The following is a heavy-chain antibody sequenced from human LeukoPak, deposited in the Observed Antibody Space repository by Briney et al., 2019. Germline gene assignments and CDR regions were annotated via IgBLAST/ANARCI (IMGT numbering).Heavy chain of an antibody. D-gene: IGHD4-23*01. CDR3: AKDVGFLTTVVTRGAFDI. V-gene: IGHV3-30*18. CDR1: GFTFIRHG. Sequence: PGGSLRLSCAASGFTFIRHGMHWVRQAPGKGLEWVAVISYDGRSTYYADSVNGRFTISRDNSKNTLYLQMNSLRAEDTALYYCAKDVGFLTTVVTRGAFDIWGQGTMVIVSS. CDR2: ISYDGRST. J-gene: IGHJ3*02.